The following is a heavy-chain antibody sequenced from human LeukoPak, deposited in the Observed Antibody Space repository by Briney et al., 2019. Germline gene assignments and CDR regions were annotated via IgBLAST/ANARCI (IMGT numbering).Heavy chain of an antibody. J-gene: IGHJ4*02. D-gene: IGHD3-3*01. CDR1: GGSLSGSY. CDR3: ARARRDSGYYKVDY. Sequence: SETLSLTCAVYGGSLSGSYWSWIRQPPGKGLEWIGEINHSGSANYNPSLKSRVALSIDKSKNQFSLNLDSVTAADTAVYYWARARRDSGYYKVDYWGQGTLVTVSS. CDR2: INHSGSA. V-gene: IGHV4-34*01.